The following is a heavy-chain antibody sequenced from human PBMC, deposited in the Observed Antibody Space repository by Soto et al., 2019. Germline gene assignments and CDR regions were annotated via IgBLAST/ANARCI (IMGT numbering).Heavy chain of an antibody. CDR1: GFTFSDYY. V-gene: IGHV3-11*01. J-gene: IGHJ3*02. D-gene: IGHD3-22*01. CDR3: ARAPTYYYDSSGPDAFDI. CDR2: ISSSGSTI. Sequence: PGGSLRLSCAASGFTFSDYYMSWIRQAAGKGLEWASYISSSGSTIYYAASVKGRFTISRDNAKNSLYLQMNSLRAEDTAVYYCARAPTYYYDSSGPDAFDIWGQGTMVTVSS.